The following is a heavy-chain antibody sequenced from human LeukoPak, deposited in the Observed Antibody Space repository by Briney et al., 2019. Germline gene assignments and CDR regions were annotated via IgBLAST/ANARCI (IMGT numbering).Heavy chain of an antibody. V-gene: IGHV3-30-3*01. CDR3: ARGLVVVVAGTPRDFDY. CDR1: GFTFSSYA. D-gene: IGHD2-15*01. CDR2: ISYDGSNK. J-gene: IGHJ4*02. Sequence: PGGSLRLSCAASGFTFSSYAMHWVRKAPGKGLEWVAVISYDGSNKYYADSVKGRFTISRDNSKNTLYLQMNSLRAEDTAVYYCARGLVVVVAGTPRDFDYWGQGTLVTVSS.